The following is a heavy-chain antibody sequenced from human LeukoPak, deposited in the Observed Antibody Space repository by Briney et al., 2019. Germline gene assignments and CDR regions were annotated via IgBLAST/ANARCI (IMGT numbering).Heavy chain of an antibody. D-gene: IGHD2-21*02. CDR2: INHSGST. CDR3: ARAKAYCGGDCLAWFDP. J-gene: IGHJ5*02. V-gene: IGHV4-34*01. Sequence: SETLSLTCAVYGGSFSGYYWSWIRQPPGKGLEWIGEINHSGSTYYNPSLKSRVTISVDTSKNQFSLKLSSVTAADTAVYYCARAKAYCGGDCLAWFDPWGQGTLVTVSS. CDR1: GGSFSGYY.